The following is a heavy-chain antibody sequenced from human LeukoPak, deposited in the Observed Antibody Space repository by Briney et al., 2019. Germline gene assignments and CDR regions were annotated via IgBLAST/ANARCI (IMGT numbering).Heavy chain of an antibody. CDR3: ARLPGYCSGGSCYFDY. CDR2: IYPGDSDT. Sequence: GESLKISCKGSGYTFTSNWIGWVRQMPGKGLEWMGIIYPGDSDTIYSPSFQGQVTISADKSISTAYLQCSSLKASDTAMYYCARLPGYCSGGSCYFDYWGQGTLVTVSS. D-gene: IGHD2-15*01. CDR1: GYTFTSNW. V-gene: IGHV5-51*01. J-gene: IGHJ4*02.